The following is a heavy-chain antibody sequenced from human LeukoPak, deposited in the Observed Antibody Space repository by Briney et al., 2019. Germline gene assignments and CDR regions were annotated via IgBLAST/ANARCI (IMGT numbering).Heavy chain of an antibody. CDR1: GFTFSSYS. D-gene: IGHD3-22*01. CDR2: ISSSSSYI. V-gene: IGHV3-21*01. CDR3: ARDRVRGLVVMPNWVDP. J-gene: IGHJ5*02. Sequence: PGGSLRLSCAASGFTFSSYSMNWVRQAPGKGLEWVSSISSSSSYIYYADSVKGRFTISRDNAKNSLYLQMNSLRAEDTAVYYCARDRVRGLVVMPNWVDPCGQGTLVTVSS.